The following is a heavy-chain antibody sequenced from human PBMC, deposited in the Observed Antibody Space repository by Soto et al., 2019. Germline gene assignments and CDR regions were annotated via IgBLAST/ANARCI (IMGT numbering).Heavy chain of an antibody. D-gene: IGHD2-8*01. V-gene: IGHV1-2*04. CDR2: INPKSGGT. CDR1: GYSFTDYH. Sequence: ASVKVSCKASGYSFTDYHIHWVRQAPGQGLEWLGRINPKSGGTSTTQKFQGWVTMTTDTSISTASMELTRLTSDDTAIYYCARGDSTDCSNGVCSFFYNHDMDVWGQGTTVTVSS. CDR3: ARGDSTDCSNGVCSFFYNHDMDV. J-gene: IGHJ6*02.